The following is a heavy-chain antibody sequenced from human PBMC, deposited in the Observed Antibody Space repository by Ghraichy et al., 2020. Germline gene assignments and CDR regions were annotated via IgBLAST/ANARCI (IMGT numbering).Heavy chain of an antibody. CDR2: IYPGDSDT. CDR1: GYSFTSYW. J-gene: IGHJ6*02. V-gene: IGHV5-51*01. CDR3: ARRKDFYYYGMDV. Sequence: GESLNISCKGSGYSFTSYWIAWVRQMPGKGLEWMGIIYPGDSDTRYSPSFQGQVTISADKSINTAYLQWSTLKASDTAMYYCARRKDFYYYGMDVWGQGTTVTVSS.